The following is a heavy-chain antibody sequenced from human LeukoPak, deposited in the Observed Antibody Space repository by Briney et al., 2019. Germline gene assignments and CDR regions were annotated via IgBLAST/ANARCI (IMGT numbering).Heavy chain of an antibody. D-gene: IGHD7-27*01. J-gene: IGHJ4*02. CDR3: ARRGLGIGY. CDR1: GGSISSSSYY. CDR2: IYYSGST. Sequence: PETLSLTCTVSGGSISSSSYYWGWIRQPPGKGLEWIGSIYYSGSTYYNPSLKSRVTISVDTSKNQFSLKLSSVTAADTALYYCARRGLGIGYWGQGTLVTVAS. V-gene: IGHV4-39*01.